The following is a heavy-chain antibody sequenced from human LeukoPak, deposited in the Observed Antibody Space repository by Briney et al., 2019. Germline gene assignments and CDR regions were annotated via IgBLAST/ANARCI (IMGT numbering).Heavy chain of an antibody. CDR3: ARSRSSGSYYTFDY. J-gene: IGHJ4*02. Sequence: SETLSLTCTVSGGSISSYYWSWIRQLAGKGLEWIGRIYTSGSTNYNPSLKSRVTMSVDTSKNQFSLKLSSVTAADTAVYYCARSRSSGSYYTFDYWGQGTLVTVSS. CDR1: GGSISSYY. CDR2: IYTSGST. V-gene: IGHV4-4*07. D-gene: IGHD3-22*01.